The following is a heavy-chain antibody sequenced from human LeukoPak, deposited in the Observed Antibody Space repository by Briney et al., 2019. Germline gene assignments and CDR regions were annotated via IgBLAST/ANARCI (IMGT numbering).Heavy chain of an antibody. D-gene: IGHD6-19*01. V-gene: IGHV3-43*02. CDR1: GFTFDDYA. CDR3: AKDISIVEQWLVRGMDV. J-gene: IGHJ6*02. Sequence: GGSLRLSCAASGFTFDDYAMHWVRQAPGKGLEWVSFISGDGGSTYYADSVKGRFTISRDNSKNSLYLQMNSLRTEDTALYYCAKDISIVEQWLVRGMDVWGQGTTVTVSS. CDR2: ISGDGGST.